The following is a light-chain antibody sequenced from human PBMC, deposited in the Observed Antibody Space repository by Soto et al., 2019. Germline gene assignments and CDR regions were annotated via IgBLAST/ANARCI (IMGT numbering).Light chain of an antibody. CDR3: QQSYRTTRT. J-gene: IGKJ2*01. Sequence: VQMTQSPSSLSASVGDRITITCLASQSIGSNLNWYQHKPGRAPNLLIYAASTLQNGVPSRFSGSGSGTALTLTISSLQHDDVATYHCQQSYRTTRTFGQGTKLEIK. V-gene: IGKV1-39*01. CDR1: QSIGSN. CDR2: AAS.